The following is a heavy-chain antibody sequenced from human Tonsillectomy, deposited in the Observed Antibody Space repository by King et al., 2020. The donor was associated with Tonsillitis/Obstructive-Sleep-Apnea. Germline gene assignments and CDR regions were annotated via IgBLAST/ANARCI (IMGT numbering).Heavy chain of an antibody. Sequence: LQLQESGPGLVKPSQTLSLTCTVSGGSISSGGYYWRWIRQHPGKGLEWIGYIYYSGSSYYNPSLKSRLTISVDTSKNQFSLKLSSVTAADTAVYYCARVIRYGSSYYYYYYMDVWGKGTTVTVSS. CDR2: IYYSGSS. V-gene: IGHV4-31*03. CDR1: GGSISSGGYY. J-gene: IGHJ6*03. D-gene: IGHD6-6*01. CDR3: ARVIRYGSSYYYYYYMDV.